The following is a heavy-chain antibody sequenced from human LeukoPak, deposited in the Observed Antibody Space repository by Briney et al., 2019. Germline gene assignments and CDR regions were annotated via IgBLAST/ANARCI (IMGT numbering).Heavy chain of an antibody. CDR2: ISHSGST. J-gene: IGHJ4*02. CDR1: GNSISSGYY. D-gene: IGHD6-19*01. Sequence: SETLSLTCSVSGNSISSGYYWGWIRQPPGKGLKWIGSISHSGSTYYNPSLKSRVTISVDTSKNQFSLKLSSVTAADTAVYYCARESSSGWSGVDYWGQGTLVTVSS. V-gene: IGHV4-38-2*02. CDR3: ARESSSGWSGVDY.